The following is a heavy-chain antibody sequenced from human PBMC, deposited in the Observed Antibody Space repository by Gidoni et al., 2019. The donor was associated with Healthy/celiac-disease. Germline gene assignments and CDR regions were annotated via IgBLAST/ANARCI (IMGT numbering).Heavy chain of an antibody. CDR3: ATHAEEHR. J-gene: IGHJ5*02. Sequence: QLQLQESGPGLVKPSETLSLTCTVSGGSISSSRYYWGWIRQPPGKGLEWIGSIYYSGSTYYNPSHKSRVTISVDTSKNQFSLKLSSVTAADTAVYYCATHAEEHRWGQGTLVTVSS. CDR1: GGSISSSRYY. V-gene: IGHV4-39*01. CDR2: IYYSGST. D-gene: IGHD1-26*01.